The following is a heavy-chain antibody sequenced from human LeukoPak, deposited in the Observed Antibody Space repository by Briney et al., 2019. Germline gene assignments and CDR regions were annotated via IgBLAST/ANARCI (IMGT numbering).Heavy chain of an antibody. D-gene: IGHD1-1*01. V-gene: IGHV3-30*02. Sequence: GGSLRLSCAASGFTFNIYAMHWVRQAPGKGLEWVAFIRYDGSNKYYADSVKGRFTISRDNSKNTVNLQMNSLRAEDTAVYYCAKDGYDYYYYYMDVWGKGTTVTVSS. CDR2: IRYDGSNK. CDR3: AKDGYDYYYYYMDV. CDR1: GFTFNIYA. J-gene: IGHJ6*03.